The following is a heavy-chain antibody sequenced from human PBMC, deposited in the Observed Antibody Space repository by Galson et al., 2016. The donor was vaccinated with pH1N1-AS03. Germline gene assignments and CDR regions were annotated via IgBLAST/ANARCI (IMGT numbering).Heavy chain of an antibody. CDR2: ISGYNGKT. D-gene: IGHD2/OR15-2a*01. J-gene: IGHJ4*02. Sequence: SVKVSCKASGYTFNNYAITWLRQAPGQGLEWMGWISGYNGKTNYAQKLQGRITITTDTSTTTAYMELTSLGSDDTAMYYCAREPNIVETRWVYYGGLGTRVTVSS. CDR3: AREPNIVETRWVYY. CDR1: GYTFNNYA. V-gene: IGHV1-18*01.